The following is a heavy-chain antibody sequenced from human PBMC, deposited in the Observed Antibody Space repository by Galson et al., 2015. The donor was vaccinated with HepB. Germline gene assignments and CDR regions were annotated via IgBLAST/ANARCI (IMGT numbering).Heavy chain of an antibody. J-gene: IGHJ4*02. CDR3: ARDDVGSSYGYIAIDY. D-gene: IGHD5-18*01. Sequence: SVKVSCKASGYTFTSYGISWVRQAPGQGLEWMGWISAYNGNTNYAQKLQGRVTMTTDTSTSTAYMELRSLRSDDTAVYYCARDDVGSSYGYIAIDYWGQGTLVTVSS. CDR1: GYTFTSYG. CDR2: ISAYNGNT. V-gene: IGHV1-18*01.